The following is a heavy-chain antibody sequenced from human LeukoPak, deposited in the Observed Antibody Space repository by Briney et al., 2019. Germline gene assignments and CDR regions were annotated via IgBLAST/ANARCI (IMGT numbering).Heavy chain of an antibody. D-gene: IGHD1-7*01. CDR2: ISGSGGST. V-gene: IGHV3-23*01. CDR3: ARELELEGVAYYFDY. J-gene: IGHJ4*02. CDR1: GFTFSSYS. Sequence: PGGSLRLSCAASGFTFSSYSMSWVRQAPGKGLEWVSAISGSGGSTYYADSVKGRFTISRDNAKNSLYLQMNSLRAEDTAVYYCARELELEGVAYYFDYWGQGTLVTVSS.